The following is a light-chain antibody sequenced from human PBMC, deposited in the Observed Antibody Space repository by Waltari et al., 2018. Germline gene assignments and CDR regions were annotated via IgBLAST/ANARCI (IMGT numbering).Light chain of an antibody. Sequence: DIQLTQSPSFLSASVGDRVTITCRASQGINIYLAWYQHKPGKAPKLLIYAPSTLHRWVPSRFSGSASGTEFTLTISSLQPEDFATYYCQQLNYYPITFGGGTKVEIK. CDR1: QGINIY. J-gene: IGKJ4*01. CDR3: QQLNYYPIT. CDR2: APS. V-gene: IGKV1-9*01.